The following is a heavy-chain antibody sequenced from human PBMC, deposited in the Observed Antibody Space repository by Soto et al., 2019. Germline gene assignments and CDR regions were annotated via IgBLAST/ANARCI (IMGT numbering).Heavy chain of an antibody. CDR2: ISGYSGNT. CDR1: GYIFRSYN. J-gene: IGHJ3*01. V-gene: IGHV1-18*01. D-gene: IGHD3-3*02. CDR3: ARDIFGNVNAFDL. Sequence: GPSVKVSCTASGYIFRSYNINWVRQAPGQGLEWMGWISGYSGNTNYAPAFQGRFTMTTDTSRTTAYMELRSLTSDDTAMYYCARDIFGNVNAFDLWGQGTMVTVSS.